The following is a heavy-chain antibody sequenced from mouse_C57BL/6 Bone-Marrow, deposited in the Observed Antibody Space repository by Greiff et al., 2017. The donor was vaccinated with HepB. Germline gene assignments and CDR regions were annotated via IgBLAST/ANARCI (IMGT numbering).Heavy chain of an antibody. Sequence: QVQLQQSGAELVRPGASVTLSCKASGYTFTDYEMHWVKQTPVHGLEWIGAIDPETGGTAYNQKFKGKAILTADKSSGTAYMELRSLTSEDSAVYYCTRRLLDCCWYFDVWDTGTTVTVSS. V-gene: IGHV1-15*01. CDR2: IDPETGGT. D-gene: IGHD2-3*01. J-gene: IGHJ1*03. CDR1: GYTFTDYE. CDR3: TRRLLDCCWYFDV.